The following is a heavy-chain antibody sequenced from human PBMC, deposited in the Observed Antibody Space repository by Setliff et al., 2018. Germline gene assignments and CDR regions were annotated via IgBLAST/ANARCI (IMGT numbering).Heavy chain of an antibody. Sequence: GESLKISCKGSGYTFTNYWIGWVRQMPGKGLEWMGIIYPGDSDTTYSPSLQGQVTISADKSINTAYLQWSSLKASDTAIYYCARVGPLTDDAFDIWGQGTMVTVSS. CDR1: GYTFTNYW. D-gene: IGHD1-26*01. J-gene: IGHJ3*02. V-gene: IGHV5-51*01. CDR2: IYPGDSDT. CDR3: ARVGPLTDDAFDI.